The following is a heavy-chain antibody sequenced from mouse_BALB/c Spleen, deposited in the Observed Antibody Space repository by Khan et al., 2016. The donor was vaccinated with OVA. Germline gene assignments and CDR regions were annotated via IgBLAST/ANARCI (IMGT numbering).Heavy chain of an antibody. CDR1: GYIFTSNW. Sequence: QVQLKQSGAELVRPGASVKLSCKTSGYIFTSNWIHWIKQRSGQGLEWIARIYPGTGSTYYNEKFKGKATLTEDKSSSTAYMQLSSLKSEDSAVYFGAICYDYETSYFDVWGAGTTVTVSS. V-gene: IGHV1S132*01. J-gene: IGHJ1*01. CDR3: AICYDYETSYFDV. D-gene: IGHD2-4*01. CDR2: IYPGTGST.